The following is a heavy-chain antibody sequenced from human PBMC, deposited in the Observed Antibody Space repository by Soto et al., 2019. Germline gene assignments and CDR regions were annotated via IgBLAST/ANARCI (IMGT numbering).Heavy chain of an antibody. V-gene: IGHV4-31*03. CDR3: AGSITGTTYYYYGMDV. CDR2: IYHSGST. D-gene: IGHD1-7*01. Sequence: TLSRTCPVSGGSISSGGYYWSWIRQHPGKGLEWIGYIYHSGSTYYNPSLKSRVTISVDTSKNQFSLKLSSVTAADTAVYYCAGSITGTTYYYYGMDVWGQGTKVTVYS. J-gene: IGHJ6*02. CDR1: GGSISSGGYY.